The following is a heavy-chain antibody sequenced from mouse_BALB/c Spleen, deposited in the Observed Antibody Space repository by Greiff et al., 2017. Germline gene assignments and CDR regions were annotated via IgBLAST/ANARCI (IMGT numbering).Heavy chain of an antibody. J-gene: IGHJ3*01. Sequence: QVQLKESAAELARPGASVKMSCKASGYTFTSYSMHWVKQRPGQGLEWIGYINPSSGYTEYNQKFKDKTTLTADKSSSTAYMQLSSLTSEDSAVYYCARGGGYYWFAYWGQGTLVTVSA. V-gene: IGHV1-4*02. D-gene: IGHD2-3*01. CDR2: INPSSGYT. CDR1: GYTFTSYS. CDR3: ARGGGYYWFAY.